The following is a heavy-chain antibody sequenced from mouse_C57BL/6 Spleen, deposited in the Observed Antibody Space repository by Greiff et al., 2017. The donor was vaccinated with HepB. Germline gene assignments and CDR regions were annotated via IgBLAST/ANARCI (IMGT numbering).Heavy chain of an antibody. J-gene: IGHJ1*03. CDR3: ARQNWDWYCEV. Sequence: EVKLVESGGGLVKPGGSLKLSCAASGFTFSDYGMHWVRQAPEKGLEWVAYISSGSSTIYYADTVKGRFTISRDNAKNTLFLQMTSLRSEDTAMYYCARQNWDWYCEVWGTGTTVTVAS. CDR1: GFTFSDYG. D-gene: IGHD4-1*01. CDR2: ISSGSSTI. V-gene: IGHV5-17*01.